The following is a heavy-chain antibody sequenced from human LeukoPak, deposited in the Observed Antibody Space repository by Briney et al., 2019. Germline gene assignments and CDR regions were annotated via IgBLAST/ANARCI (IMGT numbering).Heavy chain of an antibody. CDR2: NDPNSGGT. D-gene: IGHD3-16*02. Sequence: VASVKVSCKASGYTLSSSYMHWVRPAPGQGLEWMGWNDPNSGGTKYAQKFQDRVAMTSDTSISTAYMELSGLRSDDTAVYFCAREADIVSFDLWGRGTRVTVSS. J-gene: IGHJ2*01. CDR3: AREADIVSFDL. CDR1: GYTLSSSY. V-gene: IGHV1-2*02.